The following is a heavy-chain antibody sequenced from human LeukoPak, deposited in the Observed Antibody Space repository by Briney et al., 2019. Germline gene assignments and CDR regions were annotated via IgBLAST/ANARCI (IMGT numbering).Heavy chain of an antibody. CDR3: ARDRLEWPTSYYYGMDV. CDR1: GGSISSYY. Sequence: SETLSLTCTVSGGSISSYYRSWIRQPPGKGLEWIGYIYYSGSTNYNPSLKSRVTISVDTSKNQFFLKLSSVTAADTAVYYCARDRLEWPTSYYYGMDVWGQGTTVTVSS. J-gene: IGHJ6*02. V-gene: IGHV4-59*01. D-gene: IGHD3-3*01. CDR2: IYYSGST.